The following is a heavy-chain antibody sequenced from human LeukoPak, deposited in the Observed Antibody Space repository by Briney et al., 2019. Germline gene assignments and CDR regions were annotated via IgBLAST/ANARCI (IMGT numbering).Heavy chain of an antibody. CDR3: ARTRITIFGVAEDYYGMDV. V-gene: IGHV4-59*01. CDR1: GGSISSYY. D-gene: IGHD3-3*01. Sequence: SETLSLTCTVSGGSISSYYWSWIRQPPGKGLEWIGYIYYSGSTNYNPSLKSRVTISVDTSKNQLSLKLSSVTAADTAVYHCARTRITIFGVAEDYYGMDVWGQGTTVTVSS. J-gene: IGHJ6*02. CDR2: IYYSGST.